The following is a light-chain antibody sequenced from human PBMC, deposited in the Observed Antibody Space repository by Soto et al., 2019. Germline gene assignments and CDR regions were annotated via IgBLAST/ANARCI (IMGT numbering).Light chain of an antibody. CDR1: SSDVGSYNL. J-gene: IGLJ2*01. CDR2: EVS. CDR3: CSYAGSSTFEV. Sequence: QAALTQPASVSGSPGQSITISCTGTSSDVGSYNLVSWYQQHPGKAPKLMIYEVSNRPSGVSNRFSGSKSGNTASLTLSGLQAEDEADYYCCSYAGSSTFEVFGGGTKLTVL. V-gene: IGLV2-23*02.